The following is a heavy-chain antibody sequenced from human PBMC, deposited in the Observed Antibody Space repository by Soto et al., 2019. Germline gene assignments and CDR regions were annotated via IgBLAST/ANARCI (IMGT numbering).Heavy chain of an antibody. Sequence: QVQLVQSGAEVKKPGASVKVSCKASGYTFTSYDINWVRQATGQGLEWMGWMNPNSGNTGYAQKFQGRVTMTRNTSISTAYMELSSLRSEDSAVYYCAILTYYDFWSGSYYYYYYGMDVWGQGTTVTVSS. CDR3: AILTYYDFWSGSYYYYYYGMDV. CDR2: MNPNSGNT. V-gene: IGHV1-8*01. J-gene: IGHJ6*02. D-gene: IGHD3-3*01. CDR1: GYTFTSYD.